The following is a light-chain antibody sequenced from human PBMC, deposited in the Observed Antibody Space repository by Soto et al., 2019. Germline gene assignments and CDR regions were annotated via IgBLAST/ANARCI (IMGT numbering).Light chain of an antibody. CDR2: DVS. J-gene: IGLJ1*01. CDR3: CSYAGSYSLYV. V-gene: IGLV2-11*01. CDR1: SSDVGGYNY. Sequence: QSVLTQPRSVSGSPGQSVTISCTGTSSDVGGYNYVSWYQQHPGKAPKLMIYDVSKRPSGVPVRFSGSKSGNTASLTISGLQAEDEADYYCCSYAGSYSLYVFGSGTKVTVL.